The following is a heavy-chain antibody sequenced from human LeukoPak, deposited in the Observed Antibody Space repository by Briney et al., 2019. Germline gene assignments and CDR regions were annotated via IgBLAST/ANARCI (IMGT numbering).Heavy chain of an antibody. Sequence: SETLSLTCTVSGGSISSSTYYWGWIRQPPGKGLEWIGYIYYSGGRTSYNPSLKSRVTISIDTSKNQFSLKLSSVTAADTAVYYCARGGAARPDWFDPWGQGTLVTVSS. D-gene: IGHD6-6*01. J-gene: IGHJ5*02. CDR2: IYYSGGRT. V-gene: IGHV4-61*05. CDR3: ARGGAARPDWFDP. CDR1: GGSISSSTYY.